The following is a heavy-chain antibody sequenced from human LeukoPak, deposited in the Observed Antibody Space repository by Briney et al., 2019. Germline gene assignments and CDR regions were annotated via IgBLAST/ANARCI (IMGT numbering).Heavy chain of an antibody. V-gene: IGHV4-59*01. CDR1: GGSISNYY. CDR3: ASRATRDYGGNPFDY. Sequence: ASETLSLTCTVSGGSISNYYWSWIRQPPGKGLEWIGHIHYSGSTNYNPSLKSRVTISVDTSKNQFSLKLRSVTAADTAVYYCASRATRDYGGNPFDYWGQGTLVTVSS. J-gene: IGHJ4*02. CDR2: IHYSGST. D-gene: IGHD4-23*01.